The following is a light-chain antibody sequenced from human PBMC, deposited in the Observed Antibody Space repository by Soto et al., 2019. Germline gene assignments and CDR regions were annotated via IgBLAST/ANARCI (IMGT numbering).Light chain of an antibody. CDR2: GAS. CDR1: QSVTSSY. J-gene: IGKJ1*01. V-gene: IGKV3-20*01. CDR3: QQYGNLPRT. Sequence: EIVWTQSPGTLSLSPGERVTLSCRASQSVTSSYLAWYQQKPGQAPRLLIYGASSRATGIPDRFSGSGSGTDFTLAISRLEPEDFAVYYCQQYGNLPRTFGQGTKVEIK.